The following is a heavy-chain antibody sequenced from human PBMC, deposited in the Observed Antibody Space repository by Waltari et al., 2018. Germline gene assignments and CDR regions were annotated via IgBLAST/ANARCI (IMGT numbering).Heavy chain of an antibody. D-gene: IGHD4-4*01. Sequence: QVQLVESGGGVVQPGRSLRLSCAASGFTFSRYAMHWVRQAPGKGLEWVAVISYDGSNKYYADSVKGRFTISRDNSKNTLYLQMNSLRAEDTAVYYCARFGNSVYYYGMDVWGQGTTVTVSS. CDR1: GFTFSRYA. CDR3: ARFGNSVYYYGMDV. V-gene: IGHV3-30-3*01. CDR2: ISYDGSNK. J-gene: IGHJ6*02.